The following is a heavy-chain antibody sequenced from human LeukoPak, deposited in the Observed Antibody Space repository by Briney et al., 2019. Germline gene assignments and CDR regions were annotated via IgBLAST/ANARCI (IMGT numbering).Heavy chain of an antibody. D-gene: IGHD1-26*01. Sequence: GGSLRLSCAASGFTLSSFWMSWVRQAPGKGLEWVANIKEDGSIKNYVDSVKGRFTISRDNAKKSVYLQMSSLRAEDTAVYYCAKGGVGAANDFWGQGTLVTVSS. CDR3: AKGGVGAANDF. J-gene: IGHJ4*02. CDR1: GFTLSSFW. V-gene: IGHV3-7*03. CDR2: IKEDGSIK.